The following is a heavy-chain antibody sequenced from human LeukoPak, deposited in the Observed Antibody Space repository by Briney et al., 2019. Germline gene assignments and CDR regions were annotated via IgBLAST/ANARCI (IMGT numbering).Heavy chain of an antibody. V-gene: IGHV1-69*06. Sequence: SVKVSCKASGGTFSSYAISWVRQAPGQGLEWMGGIIPIFGTANYAQKFQGRVTITADRSTSTAYMELSSLRSEDTAVYYCARGGVVPAAMIFSAFDYWGQGTLVTVSS. CDR1: GGTFSSYA. CDR2: IIPIFGTA. J-gene: IGHJ4*02. CDR3: ARGGVVPAAMIFSAFDY. D-gene: IGHD2-2*01.